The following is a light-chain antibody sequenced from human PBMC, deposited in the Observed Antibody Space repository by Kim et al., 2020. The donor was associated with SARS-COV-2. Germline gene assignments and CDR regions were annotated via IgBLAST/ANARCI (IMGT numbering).Light chain of an antibody. J-gene: IGKJ1*01. V-gene: IGKV1-NL1*01. CDR2: AAS. CDR1: QDISNS. Sequence: DIQMTQSPSSLSASVGDAVTITRRASQDISNSLAWYQQKPGKAPRLLLYAASTLHSGVPSRFSGSGSGSDYTLTINSLQPEDFATYYCHQYSGTLGTFGQGTKVDIK. CDR3: HQYSGTLGT.